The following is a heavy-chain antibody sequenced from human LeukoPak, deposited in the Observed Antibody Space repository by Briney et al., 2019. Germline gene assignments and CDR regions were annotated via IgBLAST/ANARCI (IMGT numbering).Heavy chain of an antibody. V-gene: IGHV1-24*01. Sequence: ASVKVSCKVSGYTLTELSMHWVRQAPGKGLEWMGGFDPEDGETIYAQKFQGRVTMTEDTSTDTAYMELSSLRSEDTAVYYCATGVYYYDSSGYYYGDYWGQGTLDTVSS. CDR2: FDPEDGET. CDR3: ATGVYYYDSSGYYYGDY. D-gene: IGHD3-22*01. J-gene: IGHJ4*02. CDR1: GYTLTELS.